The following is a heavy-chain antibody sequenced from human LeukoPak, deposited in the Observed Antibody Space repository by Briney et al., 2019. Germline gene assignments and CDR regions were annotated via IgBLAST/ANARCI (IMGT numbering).Heavy chain of an antibody. CDR2: IYYSGST. Sequence: PSETLSLTCTVSGGSVSSGSYYWSWIRQPPGKGLEWIGYIYYSGSTNYNPSLKSRVTISVDTSKNQFSLKLSSVTAADTAVYYCASRLGGFDYWGQGTLVTVSS. V-gene: IGHV4-61*01. D-gene: IGHD3-16*01. CDR1: GGSVSSGSYY. J-gene: IGHJ4*02. CDR3: ASRLGGFDY.